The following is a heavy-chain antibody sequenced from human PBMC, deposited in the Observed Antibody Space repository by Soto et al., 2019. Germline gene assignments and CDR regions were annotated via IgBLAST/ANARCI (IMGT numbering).Heavy chain of an antibody. Sequence: SLRLSCAASGFTFGTYGMHWVRQAPGKGLEWVAGIWYDGSVKTYADPVKGRFSISRDNSQNTVYLQMNTLRAGDTAVYYCARADCGGQCPCDYWGQGTLVTVS. V-gene: IGHV3-33*01. CDR1: GFTFGTYG. CDR3: ARADCGGQCPCDY. D-gene: IGHD2-21*01. J-gene: IGHJ4*02. CDR2: IWYDGSVK.